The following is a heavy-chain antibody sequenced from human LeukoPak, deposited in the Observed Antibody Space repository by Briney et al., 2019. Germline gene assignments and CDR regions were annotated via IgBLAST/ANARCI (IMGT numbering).Heavy chain of an antibody. CDR3: AREGQDSSGYKHFDY. J-gene: IGHJ4*02. V-gene: IGHV3-53*01. Sequence: AGGSLRLSCAASGFPVSSNYMSWVRQAPGKGLEWVSVIYSGGSTYYADSVKGRFTISRDNSKNTLYLQMNSLRAEDTAVYYCAREGQDSSGYKHFDYWGQGTLVTVSS. D-gene: IGHD3-22*01. CDR1: GFPVSSNY. CDR2: IYSGGST.